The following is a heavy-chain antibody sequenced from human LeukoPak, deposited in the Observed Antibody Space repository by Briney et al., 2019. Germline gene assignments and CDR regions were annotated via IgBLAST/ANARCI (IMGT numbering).Heavy chain of an antibody. CDR2: ISGSGGST. Sequence: GGSLRLSCAASGFTFSSYAMSWVRQAPGKGLEWVSAISGSGGSTYYADPLKGRFTISRDNSENTLYLQMNSLRAEGTAVYYCVKESTSSGYYYAPDYWGQGTLVTVS. CDR1: GFTFSSYA. D-gene: IGHD3-22*01. CDR3: VKESTSSGYYYAPDY. V-gene: IGHV3-23*01. J-gene: IGHJ4*02.